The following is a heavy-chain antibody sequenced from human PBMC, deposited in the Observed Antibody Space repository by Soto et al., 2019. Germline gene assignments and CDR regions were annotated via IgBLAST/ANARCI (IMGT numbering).Heavy chain of an antibody. CDR1: GFTFSSYS. J-gene: IGHJ4*02. D-gene: IGHD3-10*01. V-gene: IGHV3-21*01. CDR2: ISSSSSYI. CDR3: ARDAPLSSGSYYYYFDY. Sequence: EVQLVESGGGLVKPGGSLRLSCAASGFTFSSYSMNWVRQAPGKGLEWVSSISSSSSYIYYADSVKGRFTISRDNAKNSLYLQMNSLRAEDTAVYYCARDAPLSSGSYYYYFDYWGQGTLVTVSS.